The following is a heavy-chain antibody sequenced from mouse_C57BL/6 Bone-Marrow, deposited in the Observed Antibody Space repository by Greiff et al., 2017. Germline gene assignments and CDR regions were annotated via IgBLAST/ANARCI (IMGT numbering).Heavy chain of an antibody. CDR1: GYTFTSYW. V-gene: IGHV1-59*01. CDR2: IDPSDSYT. J-gene: IGHJ2*01. Sequence: QVQLKQPGAELVRPGTSVKLSCKASGYTFTSYWMHWVKQRPGQGLEWIGVIDPSDSYTNYNQKFKGKATLTVDTSSSTAYMQLSSLTSEDSAVYYCARGDLTFDYWGQGTTLTASS. CDR3: ARGDLTFDY. D-gene: IGHD4-1*01.